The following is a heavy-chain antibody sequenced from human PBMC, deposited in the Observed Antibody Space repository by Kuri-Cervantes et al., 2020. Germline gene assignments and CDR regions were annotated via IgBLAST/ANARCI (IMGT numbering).Heavy chain of an antibody. V-gene: IGHV3-30*01. Sequence: LSLTCAASGFTFSNAWMSWVRQAPGKGLEWVAVISYDGSNKYYADSVKGRFTISRDNSKNTLYLQMNSLRAEDTAVYYCARSLAHHGSSSYMDVWSKGTTVTVSS. CDR3: ARSLAHHGSSSYMDV. D-gene: IGHD6-13*01. CDR2: ISYDGSNK. J-gene: IGHJ6*03. CDR1: GFTFSNAW.